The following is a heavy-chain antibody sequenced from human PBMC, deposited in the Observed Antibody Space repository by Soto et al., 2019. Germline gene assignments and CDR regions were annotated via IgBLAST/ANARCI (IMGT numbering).Heavy chain of an antibody. CDR3: ARDRYYGSGRYNYFAY. V-gene: IGHV1-3*01. Sequence: ASVKVSCKASGYTFSSYTIHWVRQTPGQRLEWMGYINAGNGNTKYSQMFQGRVTITRDTSASTTYMELNSLGSEDTAVYYCARDRYYGSGRYNYFAYWGQGTLVTVSS. CDR2: INAGNGNT. J-gene: IGHJ4*02. CDR1: GYTFSSYT. D-gene: IGHD3-10*01.